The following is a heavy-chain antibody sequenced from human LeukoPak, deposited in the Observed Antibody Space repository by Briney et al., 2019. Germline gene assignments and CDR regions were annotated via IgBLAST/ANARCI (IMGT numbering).Heavy chain of an antibody. V-gene: IGHV3-48*01. CDR3: ARGSSGSYPFDAFDI. Sequence: PGGSLRLSCAASGFTFSSYSMNWVRQAPGKGLEWVSYISSSSSTIYYADSVKGRFTISRDNAKNSLYLQMNSLRAEDTAVYYCARGSSGSYPFDAFDIWGQGTVVTVSS. CDR1: GFTFSSYS. J-gene: IGHJ3*02. CDR2: ISSSSSTI. D-gene: IGHD5-12*01.